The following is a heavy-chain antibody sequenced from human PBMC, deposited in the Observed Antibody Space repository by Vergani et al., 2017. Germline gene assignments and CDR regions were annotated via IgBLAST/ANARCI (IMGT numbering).Heavy chain of an antibody. CDR1: GFTFSSYA. V-gene: IGHV3-23*01. D-gene: IGHD2-2*01. CDR2: SSGSGGST. J-gene: IGHJ5*02. CDR3: AKRPGTVAAAIAGNWFDP. Sequence: EVQLLESGGGLVQPGGSLRLSCAASGFTFSSYAMSWVRQAPGKGLEWVSASSGSGGSTYYADSVKGRFTISRDNSKNTLYLQMNSLRVEDTAVYYCAKRPGTVAAAIAGNWFDPWGQGTLVTVSS.